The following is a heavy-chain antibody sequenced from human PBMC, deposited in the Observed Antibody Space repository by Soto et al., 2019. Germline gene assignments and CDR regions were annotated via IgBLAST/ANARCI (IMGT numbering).Heavy chain of an antibody. Sequence: GGSLRLSCAASGFTFSSYGMHWVRQAPVKGLEWVAVISYDGSNKYYADSVKGRFTISRDNSKNTLYLQMNSLRAEDTAVYYCAKEGYCTNGVCLRGVRGVMDVWGKGTTVTVSS. J-gene: IGHJ6*03. D-gene: IGHD2-8*01. CDR2: ISYDGSNK. CDR3: AKEGYCTNGVCLRGVRGVMDV. CDR1: GFTFSSYG. V-gene: IGHV3-30*18.